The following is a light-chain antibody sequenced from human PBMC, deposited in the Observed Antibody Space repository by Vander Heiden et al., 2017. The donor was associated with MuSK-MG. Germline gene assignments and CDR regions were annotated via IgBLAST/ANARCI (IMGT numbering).Light chain of an antibody. CDR1: SRDLGDFKS. Sequence: QSALTQPASVSGSPGQSITISCTGGSRDLGDFKSVSWYQQHPGKAPKLLIYEVTNRPAGISARFSGSKSGNTASLTISGLQAEDEADYYCNSYTHNPTLGGVFGGGTEVTVL. V-gene: IGLV2-14*01. CDR3: NSYTHNPTLGGV. CDR2: EVT. J-gene: IGLJ3*02.